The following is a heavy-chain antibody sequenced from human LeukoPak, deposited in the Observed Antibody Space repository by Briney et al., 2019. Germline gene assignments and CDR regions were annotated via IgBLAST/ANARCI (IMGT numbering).Heavy chain of an antibody. CDR3: ASGSGRNLFDY. J-gene: IGHJ4*02. D-gene: IGHD6-19*01. CDR2: VDPEDGET. V-gene: IGHV1-69-2*01. CDR1: GYTFTDYY. Sequence: ASVKISCKVSGYTFTDYYMHWVQQAPGKGLEWMGLVDPEDGETIYAEKFQGRVTITADTSTDTAYMELSSLRSEDTAVYYCASGSGRNLFDYWGQGTLVTVSS.